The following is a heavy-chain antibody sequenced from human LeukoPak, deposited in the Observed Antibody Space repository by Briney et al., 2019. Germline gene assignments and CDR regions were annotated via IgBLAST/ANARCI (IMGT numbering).Heavy chain of an antibody. Sequence: GGSLRLSCAASGFTFSSYGMHWVRQAPGKGLEWVAVIWYDGSNKYYADSVKGRFTISRDNSKSTLYLQMNSLRAEDTAVYYCAKDLKRYYYDSSGNDYWGQGTLVTVSS. CDR2: IWYDGSNK. D-gene: IGHD3-22*01. CDR1: GFTFSSYG. CDR3: AKDLKRYYYDSSGNDY. J-gene: IGHJ4*02. V-gene: IGHV3-33*06.